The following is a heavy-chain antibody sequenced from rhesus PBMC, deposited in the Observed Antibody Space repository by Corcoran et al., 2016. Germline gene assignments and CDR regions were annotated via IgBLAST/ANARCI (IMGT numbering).Heavy chain of an antibody. J-gene: IGHJ4*01. CDR1: GFSISTSGMG. D-gene: IGHD3-22*01. CDR3: ARRRGWSDYSYFDY. Sequence: QVTLKESGPALVKPTQTLTLTCTFSGFSISTSGMGVGWIRQPPGKALEWRALIYWDDDKYYSTSLKSRLTISKDTSKNQVVLTMTNMDPVDTATYYCARRRGWSDYSYFDYWGQGVLVTVSS. V-gene: IGHV2-174*01. CDR2: IYWDDDK.